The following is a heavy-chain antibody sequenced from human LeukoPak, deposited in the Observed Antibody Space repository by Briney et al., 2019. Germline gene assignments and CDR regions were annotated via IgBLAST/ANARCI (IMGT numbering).Heavy chain of an antibody. D-gene: IGHD1-26*01. CDR2: IYPGDSDT. CDR1: GYSFASYW. J-gene: IGHJ4*02. Sequence: GESLKISRKGSGYSFASYWIGWVRQMPGKGLEWMGIIYPGDSDTRYSPSFQGQVTISADKSISTAYLQWSSLKASDTAMYYCARLSGSYQLGDYFDYWGQGTLVTVSS. CDR3: ARLSGSYQLGDYFDY. V-gene: IGHV5-51*01.